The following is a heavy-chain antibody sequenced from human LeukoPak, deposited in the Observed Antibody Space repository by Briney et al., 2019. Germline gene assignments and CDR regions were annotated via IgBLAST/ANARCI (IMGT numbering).Heavy chain of an antibody. CDR3: ATEYDNLDDYFDY. V-gene: IGHV3-30*03. J-gene: IGHJ4*02. CDR2: ISSDGSKK. Sequence: GRSLRLSCTASGFPFSGYGMHWDRQAPGKGPEWVAAISSDGSKKDYADSVKGRFSISRDKSKNTLYLQMNSLRPEDTAVYYCATEYDNLDDYFDYWGQGTLVIVSS. D-gene: IGHD1-1*01. CDR1: GFPFSGYG.